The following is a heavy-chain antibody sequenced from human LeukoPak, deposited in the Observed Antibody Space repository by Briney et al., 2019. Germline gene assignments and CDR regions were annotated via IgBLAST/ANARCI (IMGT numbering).Heavy chain of an antibody. CDR2: ISWNSGSI. CDR1: GFTFDDYA. J-gene: IGHJ4*02. CDR3: SKGRSTVTHAPFDY. D-gene: IGHD4-17*01. Sequence: GGSLRLSCAASGFTFDDYAMHWVRQAPGKGLEWVSGISWNSGSIGYADSVKGRFTISRDNAKNSLYLQMNSLRAEDTALYYCSKGRSTVTHAPFDYWGQGTLVTVSS. V-gene: IGHV3-9*01.